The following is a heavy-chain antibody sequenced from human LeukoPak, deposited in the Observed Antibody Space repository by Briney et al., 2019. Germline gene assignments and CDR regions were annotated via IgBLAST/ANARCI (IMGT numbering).Heavy chain of an antibody. V-gene: IGHV4-59*01. CDR2: ISYSGST. CDR3: ARAQGYSSGWDFQH. CDR1: GGSISSYY. J-gene: IGHJ1*01. D-gene: IGHD6-19*01. Sequence: SETLSLTCTVSGGSISSYYWSWIRQPPGKGLEWIGYISYSGSTYYNPSLKSRVTISVDASKNQFSLKMSSMTAADTAVYYCARAQGYSSGWDFQHWGQGTLVTVSS.